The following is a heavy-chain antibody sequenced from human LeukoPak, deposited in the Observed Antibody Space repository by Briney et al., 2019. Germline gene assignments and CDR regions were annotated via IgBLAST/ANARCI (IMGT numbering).Heavy chain of an antibody. V-gene: IGHV1-18*01. CDR1: GYTFNSYG. J-gene: IGHJ5*02. CDR2: ISGYNGNT. Sequence: GSVKVSCKASGYTFNSYGISWVRQAPGQGLEWMGWISGYNGNTNYAQNLQGRVTMTTDTSTSTAYMELRSLRSDDTASYYCARVIYCSGGSCYWRDWFDPWGQGTLVTVSS. CDR3: ARVIYCSGGSCYWRDWFDP. D-gene: IGHD2-15*01.